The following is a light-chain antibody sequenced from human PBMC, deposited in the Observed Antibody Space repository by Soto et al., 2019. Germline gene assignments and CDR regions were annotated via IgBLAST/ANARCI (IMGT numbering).Light chain of an antibody. J-gene: IGLJ1*01. CDR1: SSDVGTYDD. Sequence: QSALTQPASVSASPGQPITISCTGTSSDVGTYDDVSWYRQHPGKAPKLLIYEVTNRPSGVSNRFSGSKSGNTASLTISGLQAEDEADYYCSSYTTSSTYVFGSGTKVTVL. V-gene: IGLV2-14*01. CDR2: EVT. CDR3: SSYTTSSTYV.